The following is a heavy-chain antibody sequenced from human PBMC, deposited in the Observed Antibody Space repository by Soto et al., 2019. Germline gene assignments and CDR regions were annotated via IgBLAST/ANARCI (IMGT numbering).Heavy chain of an antibody. CDR1: GGSFSSYH. CDR3: ARGYDTALAPIF. D-gene: IGHD5-18*01. Sequence: SETLSLTCAVYGGSFSSYHWSWIRQTPGKGLEWIGEINHLTTTNYNPSLKSRVIISLDTPKNQFSLKLSSVTAADTAVYYCARGYDTALAPIFWGHGILVTFSS. J-gene: IGHJ4*01. V-gene: IGHV4-34*01. CDR2: INHLTTT.